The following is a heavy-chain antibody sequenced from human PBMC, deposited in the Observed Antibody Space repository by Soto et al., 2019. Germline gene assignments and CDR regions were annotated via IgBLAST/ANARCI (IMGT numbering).Heavy chain of an antibody. J-gene: IGHJ6*02. CDR3: TRDPDIVVVPAAIPYYYYGMDV. CDR1: GFTFGDYA. V-gene: IGHV3-49*03. Sequence: GGSLRLSCTASGFTFGDYAMSWFRQAPGKGLEWAGFIRSKAYGGTTEYAASVKGRFTISRDDSKSIAYLQMNSLKTEDTAVYYCTRDPDIVVVPAAIPYYYYGMDVWGQGTTVTVSS. D-gene: IGHD2-2*01. CDR2: IRSKAYGGTT.